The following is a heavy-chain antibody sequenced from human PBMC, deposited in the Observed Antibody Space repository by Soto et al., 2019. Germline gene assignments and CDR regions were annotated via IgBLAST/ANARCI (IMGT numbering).Heavy chain of an antibody. V-gene: IGHV4-59*08. J-gene: IGHJ6*03. Sequence: PSETLSLTCTVSGGSISSYYWSWIRQPPGKGLEWIGYIHSSGSTNYNPSLRSRVTMSVDTSKNQFSLNLNSVTAADTAVYYCARHKICSSASCYYYYYYMDVWGKGTTVTVSS. CDR1: GGSISSYY. D-gene: IGHD2-2*01. CDR3: ARHKICSSASCYYYYYYMDV. CDR2: IHSSGST.